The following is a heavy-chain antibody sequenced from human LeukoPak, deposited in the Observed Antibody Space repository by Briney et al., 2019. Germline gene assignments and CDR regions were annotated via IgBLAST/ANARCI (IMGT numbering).Heavy chain of an antibody. Sequence: PGGPLRLSCAASGFTFSSYWMSWVRQAPGKGLEWVANIKQDGSEKYYVDSVKGRFTISRDNAKNTLYLQMNSLRAEDTAVYYCARVIGSSRAHLYYYYGMDVWGQGTTVTVSS. CDR1: GFTFSSYW. J-gene: IGHJ6*02. V-gene: IGHV3-7*01. CDR3: ARVIGSSRAHLYYYYGMDV. CDR2: IKQDGSEK. D-gene: IGHD6-13*01.